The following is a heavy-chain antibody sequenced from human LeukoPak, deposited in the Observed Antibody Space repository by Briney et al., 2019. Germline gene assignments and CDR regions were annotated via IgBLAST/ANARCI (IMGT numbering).Heavy chain of an antibody. J-gene: IGHJ1*01. CDR2: ISSSGSTI. V-gene: IGHV3-11*01. CDR3: ARAQGKYSSYLFQH. D-gene: IGHD6-19*01. Sequence: GGSLRLSCAASGFTFSDYYMSWIRQAPGKGLEWVSYISSSGSTIYYADSVKGRFTISRDNAKNSLYLQMNSLRAEDTAVYYCARAQGKYSSYLFQHWGQGPLVTVPS. CDR1: GFTFSDYY.